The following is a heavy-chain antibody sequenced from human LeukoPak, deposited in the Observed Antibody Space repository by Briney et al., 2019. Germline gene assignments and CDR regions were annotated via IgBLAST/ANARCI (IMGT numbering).Heavy chain of an antibody. CDR1: GGSISSYY. CDR3: AREDYCSGGSCYSGYFQH. D-gene: IGHD2-15*01. CDR2: IYYSGTT. J-gene: IGHJ1*01. V-gene: IGHV4-59*01. Sequence: TSETLSLTCTVSGGSISSYYWSWIRQPPGKGLEWTGYIYYSGTTNYNPSLKSRVTISVDTSKNQFSLKLSSVTAADTAVYYCAREDYCSGGSCYSGYFQHWGQGTLVTVSS.